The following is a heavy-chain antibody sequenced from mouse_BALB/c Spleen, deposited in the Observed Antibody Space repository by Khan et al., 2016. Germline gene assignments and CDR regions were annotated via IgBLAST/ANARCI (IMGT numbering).Heavy chain of an antibody. D-gene: IGHD1-2*01. CDR2: IGYSGST. J-gene: IGHJ1*01. Sequence: EVQLQESGPGLVKHSQSLSLTCTVTGYSITSDYAWNWLRQFPGNKMEWMGYIGYSGSTTYNPSLKSRIYITQDTSKNQFFMQLYSVTTEDTATYYCTRSPTATRYFDVWGAGTTVTVSS. V-gene: IGHV3-2*02. CDR3: TRSPTATRYFDV. CDR1: GYSITSDYA.